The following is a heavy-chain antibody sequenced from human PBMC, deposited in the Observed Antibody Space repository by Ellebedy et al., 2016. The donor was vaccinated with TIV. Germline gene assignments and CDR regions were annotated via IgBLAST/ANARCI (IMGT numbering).Heavy chain of an antibody. Sequence: GESLKISCVVSGFTFSTYAMRWFRQAPGKGLEWVSALTTGGVTFYADSVKGRFTISRDSSKNTLYLQMNSLRVEDTAIYFCAKDSGRSGWISDYWGQGTLVTVFS. CDR2: LTTGGVT. CDR3: AKDSGRSGWISDY. V-gene: IGHV3-23*01. J-gene: IGHJ4*02. D-gene: IGHD3-10*01. CDR1: GFTFSTYA.